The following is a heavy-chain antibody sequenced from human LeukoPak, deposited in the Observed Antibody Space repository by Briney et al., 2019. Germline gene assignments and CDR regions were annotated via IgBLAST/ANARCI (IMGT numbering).Heavy chain of an antibody. V-gene: IGHV4-34*01. CDR2: INHSGST. CDR1: GGSFSGYY. D-gene: IGHD2-15*01. Sequence: SETLSLTCAVYGGSFSGYYWSWLRQPPGKGLEWIGEINHSGSTNYNPSLKSRVTISVDTSKNQFSLKLSSVTPADTAVYYCARGRGYCSGGSCYWGWFNWFDPWGQGTLVTVSS. CDR3: ARGRGYCSGGSCYWGWFNWFDP. J-gene: IGHJ5*02.